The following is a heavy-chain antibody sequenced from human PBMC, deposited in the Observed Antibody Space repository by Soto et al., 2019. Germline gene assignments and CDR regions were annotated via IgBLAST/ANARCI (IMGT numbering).Heavy chain of an antibody. CDR2: ISVYNGNT. J-gene: IGHJ4*02. Sequence: ASVKVSCKASGLTFTRSAMQWVRQARGQGLEWMGWISVYNGNTNYAQKLQGRVTMTTDTSTSTAYMELRSLRSDDTAVYYCARRFEYSGYAYFDYWGQGTLVTVSS. CDR1: GLTFTRSA. CDR3: ARRFEYSGYAYFDY. V-gene: IGHV1-18*01. D-gene: IGHD5-12*01.